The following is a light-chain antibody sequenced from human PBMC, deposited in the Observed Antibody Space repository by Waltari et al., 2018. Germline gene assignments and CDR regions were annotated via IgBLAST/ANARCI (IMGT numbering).Light chain of an antibody. CDR3: QSYDNILHGCV. CDR2: GST. Sequence: QSVLTQPPSVSGAPGQSVTISCSGTNSNIWAFQAHWYQKSPGAAPKLLIYGSTNRPAGVPDRFSGSKSDTSASLVITGLQVEDEGDFYCQSYDNILHGCVFGTGTKVIV. V-gene: IGLV1-40*02. J-gene: IGLJ1*01. CDR1: NSNIWAFQ.